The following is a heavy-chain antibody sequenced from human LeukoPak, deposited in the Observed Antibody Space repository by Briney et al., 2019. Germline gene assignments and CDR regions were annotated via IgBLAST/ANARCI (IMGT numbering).Heavy chain of an antibody. CDR3: ARDRAEGKTWVEFDP. V-gene: IGHV3-66*02. J-gene: IGHJ5*02. CDR2: IYSDGVT. Sequence: GSLRLSCAASGFIVNSYGMSWVRQAPGKGLAWVSLIYSDGVTQYADSVKGRFTISRDKSKNTLYLQMNSLRDEDTAVYFCARDRAEGKTWVEFDPWGQGTLVTVSS. CDR1: GFIVNSYG.